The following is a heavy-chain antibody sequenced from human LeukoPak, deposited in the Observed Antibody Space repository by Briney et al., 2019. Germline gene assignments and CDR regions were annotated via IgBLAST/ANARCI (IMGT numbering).Heavy chain of an antibody. D-gene: IGHD6-6*01. CDR2: IYYSGST. V-gene: IGHV4-39*01. CDR3: ARTDQAPTDNWFDP. J-gene: IGHJ5*02. CDR1: GGSISSSSYY. Sequence: PSETLSLTCTVSGGSISSSSYYWGWIRQPPGKGLEWIGSIYYSGSTYYNPSLKSRVTISVDTSKNQFSLKLSSVTAADTAVYYCARTDQAPTDNWFDPWGQGTLVTVSS.